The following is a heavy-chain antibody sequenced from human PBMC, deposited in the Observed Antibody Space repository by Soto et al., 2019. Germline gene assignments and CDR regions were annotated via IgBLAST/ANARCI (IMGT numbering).Heavy chain of an antibody. CDR3: ARDRGSSGWSEGFDP. J-gene: IGHJ5*02. CDR1: GYTFTSYG. V-gene: IGHV1-18*01. CDR2: ITAYNGNT. Sequence: ASVKVSCKASGYTFTSYGISWVRQAPGQGLEWMGWITAYNGNTNYAQKLQGRVTMTTDTSTSTAYMELRSLRSDDTAVYYCARDRGSSGWSEGFDPWGQGTLVTVSS. D-gene: IGHD6-19*01.